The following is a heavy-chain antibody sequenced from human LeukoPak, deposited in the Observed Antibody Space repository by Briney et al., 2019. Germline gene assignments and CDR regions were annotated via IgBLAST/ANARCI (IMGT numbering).Heavy chain of an antibody. CDR1: GGSFSGYY. CDR3: XRXGSSGWPANP. J-gene: IGHJ5*02. V-gene: IGHV4-34*01. Sequence: PSETLSLTCAVYGGSFSGYYWSWIRQPPGKGLEWIGEINHSGTTNYNPSLKSRVTILVDTSKNQFSLKLSSVTAADTAVYYCXRXGSSGWPANPWGQGTLVTVSS. CDR2: INHSGTT. D-gene: IGHD6-19*01.